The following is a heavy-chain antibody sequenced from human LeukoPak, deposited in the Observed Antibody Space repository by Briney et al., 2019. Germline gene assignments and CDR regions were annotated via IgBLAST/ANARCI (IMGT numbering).Heavy chain of an antibody. Sequence: PETLSLTCTVSGASMTTYYWSWIRQPPGKGLEWVAYIYSSGSTNYNPSLKSRLTISIDTSKKQFSLKMSSVTAADTALYYCARLPAARLISGAFDIWGQGTMVTVSS. CDR2: IYSSGST. V-gene: IGHV4-59*01. J-gene: IGHJ3*02. CDR3: ARLPAARLISGAFDI. CDR1: GASMTTYY. D-gene: IGHD1-20*01.